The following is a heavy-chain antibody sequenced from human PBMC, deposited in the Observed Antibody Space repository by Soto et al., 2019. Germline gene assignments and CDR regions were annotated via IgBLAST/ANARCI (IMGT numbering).Heavy chain of an antibody. V-gene: IGHV3-21*01. D-gene: IGHD3-16*01. CDR1: GFTFSSYA. J-gene: IGHJ4*02. CDR2: ISDTSDYI. Sequence: GGSLRLSCAASGFTFSSYAMSWVRQAPGKGLEWVSAISDTSDYISYADSVKGRFTISRDNAKNSLYLQMNSLRAEDTAVYYCASNSDYRFDFWGQGALVTVSS. CDR3: ASNSDYRFDF.